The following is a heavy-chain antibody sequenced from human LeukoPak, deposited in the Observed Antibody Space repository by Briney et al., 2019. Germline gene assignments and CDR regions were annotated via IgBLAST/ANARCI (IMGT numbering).Heavy chain of an antibody. CDR1: GFTFSSYG. Sequence: GGSLRLSCAASGFTFSSYGMHWVRQAPGNGLEWVAVISYDGSNKYYADSVKGRFTISRDNSKNTLYLQMNSLRAEDTAVYYCARDLDDYSXSDLXDXWGQGTLVTVS. D-gene: IGHD4-4*01. CDR2: ISYDGSNK. J-gene: IGHJ4*02. V-gene: IGHV3-30*03. CDR3: ARDLDDYSXSDLXDX.